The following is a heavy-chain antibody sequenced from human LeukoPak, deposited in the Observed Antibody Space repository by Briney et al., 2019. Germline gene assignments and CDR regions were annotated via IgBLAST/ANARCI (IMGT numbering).Heavy chain of an antibody. D-gene: IGHD5-24*01. J-gene: IGHJ4*02. CDR3: ASSPGDGYNLDY. V-gene: IGHV4-59*01. CDR1: GGSISSYY. Sequence: SETLSLTCTVSGGSISSYYWSWIRQPPGKGLEWIGYIYYSGSTNYNPSHKSRVTISVDTSKNQFSLKLSSVTAADTAVYYCASSPGDGYNLDYWGQGTLVTVSS. CDR2: IYYSGST.